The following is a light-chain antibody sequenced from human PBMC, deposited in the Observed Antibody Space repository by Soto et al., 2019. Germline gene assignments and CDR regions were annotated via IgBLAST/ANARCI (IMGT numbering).Light chain of an antibody. CDR2: KAS. CDR3: QQYNSYSWP. CDR1: QSISSW. J-gene: IGKJ1*01. Sequence: DIQMNQSPSTLSASIGDRVTITCRASQSISSWLAWYQQKPGKAPKLLIYKASSLESGVPSRFSGSGSGTEFTLTISSLQPDDFATYYCQQYNSYSWPFGQGTKVAIK. V-gene: IGKV1-5*03.